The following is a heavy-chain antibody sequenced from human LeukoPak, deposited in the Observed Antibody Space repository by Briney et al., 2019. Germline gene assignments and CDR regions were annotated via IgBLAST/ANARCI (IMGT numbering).Heavy chain of an antibody. CDR2: IYHSGST. J-gene: IGHJ4*02. Sequence: SETLSLTCTVSGYSISSAYFWGWIRQPPGKGLEWIGYIYHSGSTYYNPSLKSRVTISVDTSKNQFSLKLSSVTAADTAVYYCARGGTITGIVNYWGQGTLVTVSS. V-gene: IGHV4-38-2*02. D-gene: IGHD1-20*01. CDR3: ARGGTITGIVNY. CDR1: GYSISSAYF.